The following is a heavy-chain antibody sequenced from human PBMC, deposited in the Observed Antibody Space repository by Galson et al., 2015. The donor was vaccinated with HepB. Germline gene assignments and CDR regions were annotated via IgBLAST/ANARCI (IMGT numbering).Heavy chain of an antibody. V-gene: IGHV1-46*03. D-gene: IGHD5-18*01. CDR2: INPSGGST. J-gene: IGHJ6*02. CDR3: ARPGDTDYYYYGMDV. Sequence: SVKVSCKASEYTFTGYYMHWVRQAPGQGLEWMGIINPSGGSTSYAQKFQGRVTMTRDTSTSTVYMELSSLRSEDTAVYYCARPGDTDYYYYGMDVWGQGTTVTVSS. CDR1: EYTFTGYY.